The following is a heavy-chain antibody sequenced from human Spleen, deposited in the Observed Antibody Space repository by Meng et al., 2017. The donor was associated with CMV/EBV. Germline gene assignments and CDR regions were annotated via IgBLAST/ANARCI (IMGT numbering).Heavy chain of an antibody. CDR1: GFTFSTYW. CDR3: ARDSAWIRYGMDV. V-gene: IGHV3-7*03. D-gene: IGHD5-18*01. CDR2: INQDGSEK. J-gene: IGHJ6*02. Sequence: GESLKISCAASGFTFSTYWMSWVRQAPGKGLEWVANINQDGSEKYYVDSVKGRFTISRDNAKNSLYLQMNSLRAEDTAVYYCARDSAWIRYGMDVWGQGTTVTVSS.